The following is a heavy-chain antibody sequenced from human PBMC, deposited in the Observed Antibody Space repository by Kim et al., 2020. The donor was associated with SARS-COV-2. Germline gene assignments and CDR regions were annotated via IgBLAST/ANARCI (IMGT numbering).Heavy chain of an antibody. Sequence: GGSLRLSCVASGFSFDDSAMHWVRQAPGKGLEWVSGINYNSGKTGYADSVKGRFTISRDNAKNSLYLQMNSLRAEDTALYYCAKALLTDSNWFDPWGQGTPVTVSS. CDR2: INYNSGKT. CDR3: AKALLTDSNWFDP. CDR1: GFSFDDSA. V-gene: IGHV3-9*01. D-gene: IGHD2-21*02. J-gene: IGHJ5*02.